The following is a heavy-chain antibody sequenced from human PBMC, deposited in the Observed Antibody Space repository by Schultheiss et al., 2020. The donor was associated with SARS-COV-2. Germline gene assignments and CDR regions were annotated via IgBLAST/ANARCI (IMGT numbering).Heavy chain of an antibody. Sequence: SETLSLTCTVSGGSISSYYWSWIRQHPGKGLEWIGYIYYSGSTYYNPSLKSRVTISVDTSKNQFSLKLSSVTAADTAVYYCAREARLIDGSGSYLMVWGHSTLVTISS. D-gene: IGHD3-10*01. CDR2: IYYSGST. CDR1: GGSISSYY. CDR3: AREARLIDGSGSYLMV. V-gene: IGHV4-59*12. J-gene: IGHJ4*01.